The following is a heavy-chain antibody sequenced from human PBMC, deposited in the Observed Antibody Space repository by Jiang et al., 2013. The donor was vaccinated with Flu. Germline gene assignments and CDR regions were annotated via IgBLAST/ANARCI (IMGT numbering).Heavy chain of an antibody. V-gene: IGHV1-46*01. Sequence: SGAEVKKPGASVRVSCKASGYTFTSYYMHWVRQAPGQGLEWMGIINPSGGSTSYAQKFQGRVTMTRDTSTSTVYMELSSLRSEDTAVYYCARVGNIVITFGGVIDHDAFDIWGQGTMVTVSS. CDR3: ARVGNIVITFGGVIDHDAFDI. D-gene: IGHD3-16*02. CDR1: GYTFTSYY. J-gene: IGHJ3*02. CDR2: INPSGGST.